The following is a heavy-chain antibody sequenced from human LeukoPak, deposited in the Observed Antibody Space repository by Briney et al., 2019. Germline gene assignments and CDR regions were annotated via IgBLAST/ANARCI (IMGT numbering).Heavy chain of an antibody. D-gene: IGHD3-10*01. V-gene: IGHV1-69*13. CDR2: IIPIFGTA. J-gene: IGHJ5*02. CDR1: GGTFSSYA. CDR3: ARVEYYYGSGSTGWFDP. Sequence: ASVKVSCKASGGTFSSYAISWVRQAPGQGLEWMGRIIPIFGTANYAQKFQGRVTITADESTTTAYMELSSLRSEDTAVYYCARVEYYYGSGSTGWFDPWGQGTLVTVSS.